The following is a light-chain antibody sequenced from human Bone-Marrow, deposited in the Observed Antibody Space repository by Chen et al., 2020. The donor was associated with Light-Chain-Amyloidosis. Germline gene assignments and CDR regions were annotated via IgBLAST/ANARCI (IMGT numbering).Light chain of an antibody. V-gene: IGLV3-25*03. CDR2: RDT. CDR1: DLPTKY. J-gene: IGLJ2*01. Sequence: SYELTQPPSVSVSPGPTARLTCSGDDLPTKYAYWYQQKPGQAPVLWIHRDTERPSGISERFSGSSSGTTATLTISGVQAEDEADYHCQSADSSGTYEVIFGGGTKLTVL. CDR3: QSADSSGTYEVI.